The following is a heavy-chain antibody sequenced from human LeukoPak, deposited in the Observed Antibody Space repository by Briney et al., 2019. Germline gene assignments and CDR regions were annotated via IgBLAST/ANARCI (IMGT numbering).Heavy chain of an antibody. D-gene: IGHD4-17*01. J-gene: IGHJ4*02. CDR1: GFTFNNYC. Sequence: GSLRLSRAASGFTFNNYCIHWGRQAPGKGLEWVAVISYDGSNKNYADSVKGRFTISRDNSKNTLYLQMNSLRAEDTAVYYCAKDHRNGDYDIGYWGQGTLVTVSS. CDR3: AKDHRNGDYDIGY. V-gene: IGHV3-30*18. CDR2: ISYDGSNK.